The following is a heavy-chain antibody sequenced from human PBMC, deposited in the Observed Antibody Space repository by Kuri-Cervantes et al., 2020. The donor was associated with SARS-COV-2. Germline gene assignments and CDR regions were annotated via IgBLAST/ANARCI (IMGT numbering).Heavy chain of an antibody. CDR3: ARDVGRAPGPFDY. CDR2: ISSSGSTI. D-gene: IGHD1-14*01. J-gene: IGHJ4*02. Sequence: GGSLRLSCAASGFTFSSYEMNWVRQAPGKGLEWVSYISSSGSTIYYADSVKGRFTISRDNAKNSLYLQMNSLRAEDTAVYYCARDVGRAPGPFDYWGQGTLVTVSS. V-gene: IGHV3-48*03. CDR1: GFTFSSYE.